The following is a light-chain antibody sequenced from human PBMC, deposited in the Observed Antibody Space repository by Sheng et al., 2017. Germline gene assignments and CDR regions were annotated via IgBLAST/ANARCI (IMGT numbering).Light chain of an antibody. CDR3: LASASTAVV. Sequence: GQTASITCSGDNLGNKYSSWYQQKPGQSPLLVIYEDTKRPSGIPDRFSGSNSGNTATLTISGTQPLDEADYYCLASASTAVVFGGGTKLTVL. V-gene: IGLV3-1*01. CDR2: EDT. J-gene: IGLJ3*02. CDR1: NLGNKY.